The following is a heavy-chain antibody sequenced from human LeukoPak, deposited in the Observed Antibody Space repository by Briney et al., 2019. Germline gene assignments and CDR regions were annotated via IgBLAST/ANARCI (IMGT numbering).Heavy chain of an antibody. V-gene: IGHV1-18*01. CDR1: GYTFTSYG. D-gene: IGHD6-13*01. J-gene: IGHJ5*02. Sequence: ASVKVSCKASGYTFTSYGISWVRQAPGQGLEWMGWISACNGNTNYAQKLQGRVTMTTDTSTSTAYMELRSLRSDDTAVYYCARREAAAGTNWFDPWGQGTLVTVSS. CDR3: ARREAAAGTNWFDP. CDR2: ISACNGNT.